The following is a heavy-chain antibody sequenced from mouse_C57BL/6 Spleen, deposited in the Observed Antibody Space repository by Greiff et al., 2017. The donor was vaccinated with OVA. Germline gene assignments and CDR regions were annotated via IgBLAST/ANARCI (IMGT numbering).Heavy chain of an antibody. J-gene: IGHJ3*01. D-gene: IGHD4-1*01. CDR1: GYTFTSYW. CDR3: LTGTMEGFAY. CDR2: IYPSDSET. V-gene: IGHV1-61*01. Sequence: QVQLQQSGAELVRPGSSVKLSCKASGYTFTSYWMAWVKQRPGQGLEWIGNIYPSDSETHYNQKFKDKATLTVDTSSSTAYMQLSSLTSEDSAVYYCLTGTMEGFAYWGQGTLVTVSA.